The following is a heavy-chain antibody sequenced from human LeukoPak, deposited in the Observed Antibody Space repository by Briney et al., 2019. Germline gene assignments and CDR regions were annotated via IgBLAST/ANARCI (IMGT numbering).Heavy chain of an antibody. CDR1: VGSISTTNW. CDR2: ISLSGLT. Sequence: PSETLSLTCGVSVGSISTTNWWSWVRQSPGQGLEWIGEISLSGLTNYSPSLSGRATMSLDKPKNQLSLKLSYVTAADTAVYYCSRENGAFSPFGFWGQGTLVTVPS. V-gene: IGHV4-4*02. J-gene: IGHJ4*02. D-gene: IGHD2-8*01. CDR3: SRENGAFSPFGF.